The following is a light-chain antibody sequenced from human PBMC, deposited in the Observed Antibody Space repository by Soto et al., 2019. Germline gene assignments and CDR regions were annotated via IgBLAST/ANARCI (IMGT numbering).Light chain of an antibody. CDR3: QQTYSAPLT. V-gene: IGKV1-39*01. CDR1: QSISIY. Sequence: DIXMTQSPSSLSASVGDRVTITCRASQSISIYLNWYQQKPGKAPKLLIYAASSLQSGVPSRFSGSGSGTDFTLTITSLQPEDFATYYCQQTYSAPLTFGGGTKVDIK. J-gene: IGKJ4*01. CDR2: AAS.